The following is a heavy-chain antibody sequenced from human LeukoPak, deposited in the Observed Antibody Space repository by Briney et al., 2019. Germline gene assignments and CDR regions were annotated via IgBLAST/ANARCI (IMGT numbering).Heavy chain of an antibody. V-gene: IGHV3-53*01. J-gene: IGHJ4*02. CDR1: GFTVSSNY. Sequence: GGPLRLSCAASGFTVSSNYMSWVRQAPGKGLEWVSVIYSGGSIYYADSVNGRFTISRDNSKNTLYLQMISLRAEDTAVYYCARDGLRSIGYFDYWGRGTLVTVSS. D-gene: IGHD3-22*01. CDR3: ARDGLRSIGYFDY. CDR2: IYSGGSI.